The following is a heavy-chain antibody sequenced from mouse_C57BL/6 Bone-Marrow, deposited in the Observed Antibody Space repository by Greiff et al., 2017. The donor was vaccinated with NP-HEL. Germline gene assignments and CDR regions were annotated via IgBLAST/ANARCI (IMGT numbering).Heavy chain of an antibody. J-gene: IGHJ3*01. Sequence: EVMLVESGGGLVQPGGSMKLSCVASGFTFSNYWMNWVRQSPEKGLEWVAQIRLKSDNYATHYAESVKGRFTISRDDSKSSVYLQMNNLRAEDTGIYYCTAGDYYGSSPAYWGQGTLVTVSA. V-gene: IGHV6-3*01. D-gene: IGHD1-1*01. CDR3: TAGDYYGSSPAY. CDR2: IRLKSDNYAT. CDR1: GFTFSNYW.